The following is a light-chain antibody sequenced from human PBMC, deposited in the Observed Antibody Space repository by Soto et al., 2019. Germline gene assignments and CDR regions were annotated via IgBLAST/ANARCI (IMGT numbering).Light chain of an antibody. CDR1: QSVSSN. Sequence: EIVMTQSPATLSVSPGDRAPLSCRASQSVSSNLAWYQQKPGQAPRLLIYGPSTRATGIPARFSGSGSGTEVTLTISSLQSEDFAVYYCQQFHNWPGTFGQGNKVEIK. CDR3: QQFHNWPGT. CDR2: GPS. V-gene: IGKV3-15*01. J-gene: IGKJ1*01.